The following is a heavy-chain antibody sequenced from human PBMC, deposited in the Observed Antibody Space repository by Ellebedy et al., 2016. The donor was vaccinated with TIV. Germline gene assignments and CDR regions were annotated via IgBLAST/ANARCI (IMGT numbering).Heavy chain of an antibody. CDR1: GGSISSSNW. Sequence: SETLSLTCAVSGGSISSSNWWSWVRQPPGKGLEWIGEIYHSGSTYYNPSLKSRVTISVDTSKNQFSLKLSSVTAADTAVYYCASLYSSSSWYFDYWGQGTLVTVSS. J-gene: IGHJ4*02. V-gene: IGHV4-4*02. CDR3: ASLYSSSSWYFDY. CDR2: IYHSGST. D-gene: IGHD6-6*01.